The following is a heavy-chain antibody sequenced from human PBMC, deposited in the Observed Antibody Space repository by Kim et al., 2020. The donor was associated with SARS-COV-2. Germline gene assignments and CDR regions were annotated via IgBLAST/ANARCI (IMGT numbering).Heavy chain of an antibody. CDR2: IIPIFGTA. CDR1: GGTFSSYA. V-gene: IGHV1-69*13. D-gene: IGHD2-2*01. Sequence: SVKVSCKASGGTFSSYAISWVRQAPGQGLEWMGGIIPIFGTANYAQKFQGRVTITADESTSTAYMELSSLRSVDTAVYYCASCSTSCYASEYFQHWGQGTLVTVSS. CDR3: ASCSTSCYASEYFQH. J-gene: IGHJ1*01.